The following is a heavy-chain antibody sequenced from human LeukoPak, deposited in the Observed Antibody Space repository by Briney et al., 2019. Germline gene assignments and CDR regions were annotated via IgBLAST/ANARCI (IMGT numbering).Heavy chain of an antibody. CDR3: AREGRSSSSGF. CDR1: GGSISDYY. Sequence: TPSETLSLTCTVSGGSISDYYWTSIRQPAGKGLEWIGRIRSSGSTNYNPSHQSRATMSVDTSKNQFSRRLNSVAAADTAVYYCAREGRSSSSGFWGQGILVTVSS. CDR2: IRSSGST. D-gene: IGHD6-6*01. J-gene: IGHJ4*02. V-gene: IGHV4-4*07.